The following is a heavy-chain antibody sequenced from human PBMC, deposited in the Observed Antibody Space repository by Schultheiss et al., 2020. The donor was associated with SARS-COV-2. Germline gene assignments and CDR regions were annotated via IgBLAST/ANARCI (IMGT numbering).Heavy chain of an antibody. Sequence: GGSLRLSCAASGFTFSSYAMSWVRQAPGKGLEWVSYISSSSSTIYYADSVKGRFTISRDNSKNTLYLQMNSLRAEDTAVYYCAKDLGATYAFDIWGQGTLVTVSS. V-gene: IGHV3-23*01. CDR2: ISSSSSTI. D-gene: IGHD1-26*01. CDR1: GFTFSSYA. CDR3: AKDLGATYAFDI. J-gene: IGHJ4*02.